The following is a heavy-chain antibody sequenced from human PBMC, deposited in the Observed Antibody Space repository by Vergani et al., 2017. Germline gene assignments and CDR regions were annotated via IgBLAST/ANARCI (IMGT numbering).Heavy chain of an antibody. V-gene: IGHV1-18*01. J-gene: IGHJ4*02. CDR1: GYTFTSYG. CDR2: ISAYNGNT. Sequence: QVQLVQSGAEVKKPGASVKVSCKASGYTFTSYGISWVRQAPGQGLEWMGWISAYNGNTNYAQKLQGRVTMTTDTSTSTAYMELRSLRSDDTAVYYCARPARLRCSSTSCFEDYFDYWGQGTLVTVSS. D-gene: IGHD2-2*01. CDR3: ARPARLRCSSTSCFEDYFDY.